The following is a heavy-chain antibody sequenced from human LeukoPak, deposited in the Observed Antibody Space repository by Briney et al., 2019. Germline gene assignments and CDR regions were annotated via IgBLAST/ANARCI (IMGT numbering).Heavy chain of an antibody. Sequence: SETLSLTCTVSGGSISSGGYYWSWIRQHPGKGLEWIGYIYYSGSTYYNPSLKGRVTISVDTSKNQFSLKLSSVTAADTAVYYCARVPIPPHCSSTSCYSIDYWGQGTLVTASS. CDR3: ARVPIPPHCSSTSCYSIDY. D-gene: IGHD2-2*01. CDR2: IYYSGST. CDR1: GGSISSGGYY. V-gene: IGHV4-31*03. J-gene: IGHJ4*02.